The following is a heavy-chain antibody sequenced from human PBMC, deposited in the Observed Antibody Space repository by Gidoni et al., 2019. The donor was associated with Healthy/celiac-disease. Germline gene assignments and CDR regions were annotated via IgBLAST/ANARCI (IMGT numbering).Heavy chain of an antibody. J-gene: IGHJ4*02. CDR1: GFTFSSYA. V-gene: IGHV3-23*01. Sequence: EVQLLESGGGVVQPGGSLRLSCAASGFTFSSYAMSWVRQAPGKGLEWGSAISGSGGSTYYADSVKGRFTISRDNSKNTLYLQMNSLRAEDTAVYYCAKDKKKGIALIELSAYWGQGTLVTVSS. CDR3: AKDKKKGIALIELSAY. CDR2: ISGSGGST. D-gene: IGHD6-13*01.